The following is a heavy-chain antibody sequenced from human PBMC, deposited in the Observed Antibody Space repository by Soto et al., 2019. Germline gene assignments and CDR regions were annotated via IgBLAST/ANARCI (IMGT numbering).Heavy chain of an antibody. CDR2: INHSGST. CDR1: GGSFSGYY. Sequence: SETLSLTCAVYGGSFSGYYWSWIRQPPGKGLEWIGEINHSGSTNYNPSLKSRVTISVDTSKNQFSLKLSSVTAADTAVYYCARGMREDCSNGVCYRTRNYYFDIWGQGTPVTVSS. D-gene: IGHD2-8*01. V-gene: IGHV4-34*01. J-gene: IGHJ4*02. CDR3: ARGMREDCSNGVCYRTRNYYFDI.